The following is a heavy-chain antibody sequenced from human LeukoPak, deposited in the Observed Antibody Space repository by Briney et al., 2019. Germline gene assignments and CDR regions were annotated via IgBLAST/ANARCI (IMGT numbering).Heavy chain of an antibody. J-gene: IGHJ5*02. D-gene: IGHD1-7*01. CDR2: IYYSGST. V-gene: IGHV4-59*08. CDR3: ARSRGNWNFNWFDP. CDR1: GGSISSYY. Sequence: SQTLSLTCTVSGGSISSYYWSWIRQPPGKGLEWIGYIYYSGSTYYSPSLKSRLTISIDTTKSQFSLKLSSMTAADTALYYCARSRGNWNFNWFDPWGQETLVTVSS.